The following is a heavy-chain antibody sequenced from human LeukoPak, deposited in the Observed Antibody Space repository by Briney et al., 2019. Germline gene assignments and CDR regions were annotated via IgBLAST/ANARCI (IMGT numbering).Heavy chain of an antibody. Sequence: SETLSLTCTVSGGSISSHYWSWIRQPPGKGLEWIGEINHSGSTNYNPSLESRVTIFVDTSKKQYSLKLSSVTAADTAVYYWARGRGFVYWGQGTVVTVSS. CDR2: INHSGST. D-gene: IGHD3-10*01. J-gene: IGHJ4*02. CDR1: GGSISSHY. V-gene: IGHV4-34*01. CDR3: ARGRGFVY.